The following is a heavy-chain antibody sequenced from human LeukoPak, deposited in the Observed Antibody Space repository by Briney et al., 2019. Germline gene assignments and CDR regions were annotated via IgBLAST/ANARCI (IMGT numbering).Heavy chain of an antibody. CDR3: LVTTRSRGFDY. Sequence: GGSLRLSCAASGFTFSSYWVSWVRQAPGKGLEWVANIRQDGSVQNYVDSVKGRFTISRDNPKNSVYLQMSSLRAEDTAVYYCLVTTRSRGFDYWSQGTLVTVSS. J-gene: IGHJ4*02. V-gene: IGHV3-7*01. CDR1: GFTFSSYW. D-gene: IGHD1/OR15-1a*01. CDR2: IRQDGSVQ.